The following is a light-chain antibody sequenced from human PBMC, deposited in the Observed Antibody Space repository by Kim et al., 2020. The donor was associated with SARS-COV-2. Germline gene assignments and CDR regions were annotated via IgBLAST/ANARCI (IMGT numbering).Light chain of an antibody. CDR3: NSRGSNDNVL. Sequence: SSELTQDPAVSVALGQTVRITCQGDSLRSYYATWYQQKPGQAPIVVIYGKNNRPSGSPDRFSGSSSGDTASLTITGTQAGDEADYYCNSRGSNDNVLFGGGTKLTVL. CDR2: GKN. J-gene: IGLJ2*01. CDR1: SLRSYY. V-gene: IGLV3-19*01.